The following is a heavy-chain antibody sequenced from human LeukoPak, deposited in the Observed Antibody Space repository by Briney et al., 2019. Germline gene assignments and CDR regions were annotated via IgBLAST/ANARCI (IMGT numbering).Heavy chain of an antibody. J-gene: IGHJ4*02. CDR2: IYYGGST. V-gene: IGHV4-59*01. CDR3: ARSSYSGTYAGGY. D-gene: IGHD1-26*01. Sequence: SETLSLTWTVSAVSIDSSCWSWIRQPPGKGLEWLGYIYYGGSTYHNPSLKSRVTISLDTSRNQFSLNLRSVTAADTAVYYCARSSYSGTYAGGYWSQGTLATVSS. CDR1: AVSIDSSC.